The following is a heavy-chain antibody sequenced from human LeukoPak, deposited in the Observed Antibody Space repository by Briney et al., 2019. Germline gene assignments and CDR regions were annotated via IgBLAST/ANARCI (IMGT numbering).Heavy chain of an antibody. Sequence: GGSLRLSCAASGFTFSNYWMSWVRQAPGKGLEWVANLSEDGSERYYVDSVKGRFTISRDNAKNSLYLQMNSLRVEDTALYYCARVRSVGGNPHAFNIWGQGTMVIVSS. CDR1: GFTFSNYW. CDR3: ARVRSVGGNPHAFNI. J-gene: IGHJ3*02. V-gene: IGHV3-7*01. D-gene: IGHD4-23*01. CDR2: LSEDGSER.